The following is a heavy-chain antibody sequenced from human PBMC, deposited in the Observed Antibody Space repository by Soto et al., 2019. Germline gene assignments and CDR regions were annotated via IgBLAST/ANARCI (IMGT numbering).Heavy chain of an antibody. J-gene: IGHJ4*02. CDR2: INSDGSST. CDR1: GFTFSNFW. CDR3: TRAFES. Sequence: EVQLVESGGGLVQHGVSLRLSCEASGFTFSNFWMHWVRQAPGKGLVWVSRINSDGSSTNYADSVKDRVTIPRDNAKNMLSLQMNSLRAEVTVVYYCTRAFESWGQGTLVTVSS. V-gene: IGHV3-74*01.